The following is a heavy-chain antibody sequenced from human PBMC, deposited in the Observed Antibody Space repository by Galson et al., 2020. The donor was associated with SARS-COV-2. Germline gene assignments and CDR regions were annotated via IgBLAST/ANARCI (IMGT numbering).Heavy chain of an antibody. J-gene: IGHJ6*02. CDR3: ARDSPLFGLHGCMDV. CDR1: GFTFSRYG. CDR2: IWYDGSNK. D-gene: IGHD3-3*01. Sequence: TGGSLRLSCAASGFTFSRYGMHWVRQAPGKGLEWVAVIWYDGSNKYSADSVKGRFTISRDNSKTTLYLQMHSLRAEDTAVYYCARDSPLFGLHGCMDVWGQETTVTVSS. V-gene: IGHV3-33*01.